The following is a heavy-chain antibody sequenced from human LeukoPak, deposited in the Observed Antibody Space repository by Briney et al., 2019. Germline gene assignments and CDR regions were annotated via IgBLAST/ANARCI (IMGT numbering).Heavy chain of an antibody. CDR2: RSGGGTAT. CDR3: AKHLGSHSFLFYYMDV. D-gene: IGHD2-21*01. J-gene: IGHJ6*03. Sequence: GGSLRLSCEASQFTFSRFAMSWIRQAPGTGLEWVSTRSGGGTATYYADSVKGRFTTSRDNSKDTLYLQMDNLRADDTAVYYCAKHLGSHSFLFYYMDVWGTGTSVIVSS. CDR1: QFTFSRFA. V-gene: IGHV3-23*01.